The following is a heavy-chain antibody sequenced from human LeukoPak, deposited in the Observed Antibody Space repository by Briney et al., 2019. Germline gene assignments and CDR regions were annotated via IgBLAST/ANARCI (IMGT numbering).Heavy chain of an antibody. J-gene: IGHJ4*02. CDR3: ARGRYCNGGSCYFDS. D-gene: IGHD2-15*01. CDR1: GFTFSSYG. Sequence: PGGSLRLSCAASGFTFSSYGMSWARQVPGQGLEWVSGISNSGVSSFYAGSVKGRFTISRDNSKNTLYLQMNSLRGEDTAVYYCARGRYCNGGSCYFDSWGQGTLVTVSS. CDR2: ISNSGVSS. V-gene: IGHV3-23*01.